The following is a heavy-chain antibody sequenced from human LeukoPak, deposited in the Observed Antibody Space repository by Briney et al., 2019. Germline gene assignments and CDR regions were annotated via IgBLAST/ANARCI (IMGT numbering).Heavy chain of an antibody. CDR3: AGLYGGNDWYYFDY. CDR1: GYSFTSYL. D-gene: IGHD4-23*01. V-gene: IGHV5-10-1*01. CDR2: IDPSDSYT. J-gene: IGHJ4*02. Sequence: GESLKISCKGSGYSFTSYLISWVRQMPVKGLEWMGRIDPSDSYTNYSPSFQGHVTISADKSISTAYLQWSSLKASDTAMYYCAGLYGGNDWYYFDYWGQGTLVTVSS.